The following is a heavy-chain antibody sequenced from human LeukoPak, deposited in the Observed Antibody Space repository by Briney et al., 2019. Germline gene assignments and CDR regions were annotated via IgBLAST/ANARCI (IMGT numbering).Heavy chain of an antibody. J-gene: IGHJ4*02. V-gene: IGHV3-23*01. Sequence: GGSLRLSCAASGFTFTTYAMSWVRQAPGRGLEWVSAISNSGGSTYYADSVKGRFTISRDNSKNTLYLQINSLRAEDTAIYYCARRGYGSGSYYFDYWGQGTLVTVCS. D-gene: IGHD3-10*01. CDR2: ISNSGGST. CDR1: GFTFTTYA. CDR3: ARRGYGSGSYYFDY.